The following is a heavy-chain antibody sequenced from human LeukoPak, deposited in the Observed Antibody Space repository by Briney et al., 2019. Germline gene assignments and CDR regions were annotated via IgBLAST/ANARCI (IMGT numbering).Heavy chain of an antibody. D-gene: IGHD3-3*01. CDR1: GFTFSSYS. CDR3: ARFRSHRGVSDY. Sequence: GGSLRLSCAASGFTFSSYSMNWVRQAPGKGLEWVSSISSSSSYIYYADSVEGRFTISRDNAKNSLYLQMNSLRAEDTAVYYCARFRSHRGVSDYWGQGTLVTVSS. V-gene: IGHV3-21*01. CDR2: ISSSSSYI. J-gene: IGHJ4*02.